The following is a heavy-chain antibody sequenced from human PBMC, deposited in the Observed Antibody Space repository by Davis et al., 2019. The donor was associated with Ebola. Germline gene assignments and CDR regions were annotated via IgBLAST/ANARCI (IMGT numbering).Heavy chain of an antibody. J-gene: IGHJ4*02. Sequence: GESLKISCAASGFTFSNYAMNWVRQAPGKGLEWISSVSGSGGRTYYADSVKGRFTISRDNSKNTLFLQMNSLRAEDTAIYYCAKDRSNVVVPTAPFDYWGQGTLVIVSS. CDR1: GFTFSNYA. CDR3: AKDRSNVVVPTAPFDY. CDR2: VSGSGGRT. D-gene: IGHD2-2*01. V-gene: IGHV3-23*01.